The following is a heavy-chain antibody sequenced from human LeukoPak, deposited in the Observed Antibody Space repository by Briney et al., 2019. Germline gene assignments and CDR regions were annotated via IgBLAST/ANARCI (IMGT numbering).Heavy chain of an antibody. V-gene: IGHV4-59*01. CDR1: TGSISSYN. Sequence: SETLSLTCIVYTGSISSYNWSWLRQPPGKGMEWIGDIYYSGRTNYNTSLKRRGTISVDTSKNQFSLKLSSVTAADTAVYYCARVYGDYSDAFDIWGQGTMVTVSS. CDR3: ARVYGDYSDAFDI. D-gene: IGHD4-17*01. J-gene: IGHJ3*02. CDR2: IYYSGRT.